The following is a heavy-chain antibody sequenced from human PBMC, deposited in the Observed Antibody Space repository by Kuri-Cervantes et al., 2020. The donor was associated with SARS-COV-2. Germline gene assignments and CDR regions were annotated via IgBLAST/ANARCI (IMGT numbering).Heavy chain of an antibody. V-gene: IGHV4-31*02. J-gene: IGHJ2*01. CDR1: AGYVSSGGYY. D-gene: IGHD3-22*01. CDR3: ARDPHYYDTNGQDYPWYFDL. CDR2: IYYSGNT. Sequence: SCTVSAGYVSSGGYYWSWIRQRPGKALEWIGYIYYSGNTYYNPSLKSRVSISIDTSKNQFSLQLSSVTAADTAVYYCARDPHYYDTNGQDYPWYFDLWGRGTLVTVSS.